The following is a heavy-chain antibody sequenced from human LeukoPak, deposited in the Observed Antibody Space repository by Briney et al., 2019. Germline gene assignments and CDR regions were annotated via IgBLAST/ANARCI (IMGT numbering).Heavy chain of an antibody. J-gene: IGHJ4*02. V-gene: IGHV3-48*03. CDR2: ISSSGRTK. Sequence: PGGSLRLSCAASGFTFSSYEMNWVRQAPGKVLEWVSYISSSGRTKYYADSVKGRFTISRDNAKNSLYLQMNSLRAEDTAVYYCARGKWEPLDYWGQGTLVTVSS. CDR3: ARGKWEPLDY. CDR1: GFTFSSYE. D-gene: IGHD1-26*01.